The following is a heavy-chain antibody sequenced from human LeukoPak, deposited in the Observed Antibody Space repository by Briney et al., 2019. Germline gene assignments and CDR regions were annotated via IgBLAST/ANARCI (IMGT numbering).Heavy chain of an antibody. CDR2: ISSSGATI. J-gene: IGHJ4*02. CDR1: GFTFSSYE. V-gene: IGHV3-48*03. D-gene: IGHD5-24*01. Sequence: GGSLRLSCAASGFTFSSYEMNWVRQAPGKGLEWVSYISSSGATIYYADSVKGRFTISRDNAKNSLYLQMNSLRAEDTAVYYCARDGVRDGLYFDYWGQGTPVTVSS. CDR3: ARDGVRDGLYFDY.